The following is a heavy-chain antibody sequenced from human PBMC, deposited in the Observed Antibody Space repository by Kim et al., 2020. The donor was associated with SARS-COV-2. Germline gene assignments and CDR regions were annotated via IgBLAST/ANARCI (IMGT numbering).Heavy chain of an antibody. V-gene: IGHV3-9*01. D-gene: IGHD3-3*01. CDR3: AKDRREWLSYYYYYYMDV. J-gene: IGHJ6*03. Sequence: KGRFTISRDNAKNSLYLKMNSLRAEDTALYYCAKDRREWLSYYYYYYMDVWGKGTTVTVSS.